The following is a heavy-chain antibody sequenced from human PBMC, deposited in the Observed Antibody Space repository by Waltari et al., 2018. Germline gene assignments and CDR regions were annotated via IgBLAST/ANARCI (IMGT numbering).Heavy chain of an antibody. J-gene: IGHJ6*02. CDR1: GYTFTGYY. CDR3: ARDIYTVTMPLYYGMDV. V-gene: IGHV1-2*02. CDR2: INPNSGGT. D-gene: IGHD4-17*01. Sequence: QVQLVQSGAEVKKPGASVKVSCKASGYTFTGYYMHWVRRAPGQGLEWMGWINPNSGGTNYAQKFQGRVTMTRDTSISTAYMELSRLRSDDTAVYYCARDIYTVTMPLYYGMDVWGQGTTVTVSS.